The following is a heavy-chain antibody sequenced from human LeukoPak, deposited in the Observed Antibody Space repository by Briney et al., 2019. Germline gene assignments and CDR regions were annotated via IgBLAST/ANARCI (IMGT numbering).Heavy chain of an antibody. CDR2: INHSGST. CDR3: ARGRGGDFDY. J-gene: IGHJ4*02. V-gene: IGHV4-34*01. CDR1: GGSISSYY. D-gene: IGHD4-17*01. Sequence: SETLSLTCTSGGSISSYYWSWIRQPPGKGLEWIGEINHSGSTNYNPSLKSRVTISVDTSKNQFSLKLSSVTAADTAVYYCARGRGGDFDYWGQGTLVTVSS.